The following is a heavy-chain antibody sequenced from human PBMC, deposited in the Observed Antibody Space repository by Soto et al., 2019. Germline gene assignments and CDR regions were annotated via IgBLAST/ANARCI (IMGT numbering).Heavy chain of an antibody. CDR2: ISGSGGRT. J-gene: IGHJ6*02. Sequence: GGSLRLSCAASGFTFSSYAMSWVRQAPGKGLELVSAISGSGGRTYYADSVKGRFTISRDNSKNTLYLQMNSLRAEDTAVYYCAKGLDTAMVTGPQYYYGMDVWGQGTTVTVSS. CDR1: GFTFSSYA. CDR3: AKGLDTAMVTGPQYYYGMDV. V-gene: IGHV3-23*01. D-gene: IGHD5-18*01.